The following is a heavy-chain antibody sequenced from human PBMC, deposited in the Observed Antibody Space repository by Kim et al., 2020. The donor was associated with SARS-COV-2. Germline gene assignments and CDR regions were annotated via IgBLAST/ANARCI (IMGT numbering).Heavy chain of an antibody. Sequence: ASVKVSCKASGYTFTSYDINWVRQATGQGLEWMGWMNPNSGNTGYAQKFQGRVTMTRNTSISTAYMELSSLRSEDTAVYYCARGLTVTTSRDYWGQGTLVTVSS. CDR3: ARGLTVTTSRDY. D-gene: IGHD4-17*01. CDR2: MNPNSGNT. V-gene: IGHV1-8*01. CDR1: GYTFTSYD. J-gene: IGHJ4*02.